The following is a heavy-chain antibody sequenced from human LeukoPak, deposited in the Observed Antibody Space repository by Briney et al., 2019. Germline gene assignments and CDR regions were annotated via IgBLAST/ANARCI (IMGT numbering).Heavy chain of an antibody. J-gene: IGHJ6*02. Sequence: PGGSLRLSCAASGFTFSNYAMSWVRQAPGKGLEWVSAISGSGGRTFYADSVTGRFTISRDNSKNTLSVQMNSLRAEDTAVYYCAKSLGRGSPGMDVWGQGTTVTVTS. CDR1: GFTFSNYA. CDR3: AKSLGRGSPGMDV. D-gene: IGHD1-26*01. V-gene: IGHV3-23*01. CDR2: ISGSGGRT.